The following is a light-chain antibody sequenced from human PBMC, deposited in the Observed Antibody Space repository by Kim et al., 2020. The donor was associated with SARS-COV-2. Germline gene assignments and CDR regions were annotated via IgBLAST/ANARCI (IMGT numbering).Light chain of an antibody. CDR1: SSDVGGYNY. CDR3: CSYDGSYTLV. V-gene: IGLV2-11*01. J-gene: IGLJ2*01. CDR2: DGS. Sequence: GQPVTISFAGTSSDVGGYNYFSCGQQHPGNAPTRMIYDGSKRRSGVPDSCSGSKSGNTASLTISGVLPDEEAYYYCCSYDGSYTLVFGGGTQLTVL.